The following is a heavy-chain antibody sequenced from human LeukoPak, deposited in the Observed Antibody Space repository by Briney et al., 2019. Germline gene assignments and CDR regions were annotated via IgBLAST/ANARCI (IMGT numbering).Heavy chain of an antibody. V-gene: IGHV4-30-4*08. CDR2: IYYSGST. J-gene: IGHJ5*02. CDR3: ARNSGYMNWFDP. Sequence: ASETLSLTCTVSGGSISSGDYYWSWIRQPPGKGLEWIGYIYYSGSTYYNPSLKSRVTISVDTSKNQFSLKLSSVTAADTAVYYCARNSGYMNWFDPWGQGTLVTVSS. D-gene: IGHD5-18*01. CDR1: GGSISSGDYY.